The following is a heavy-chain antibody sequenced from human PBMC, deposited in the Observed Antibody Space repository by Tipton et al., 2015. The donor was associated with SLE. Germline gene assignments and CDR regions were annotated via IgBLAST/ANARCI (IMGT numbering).Heavy chain of an antibody. D-gene: IGHD1-1*01. CDR2: INHSGST. CDR1: GGSFSGYY. V-gene: IGHV4-34*01. Sequence: TLFLTCAVYGGSFSGYYWSWIRQPPGKGLEWIGEINHSGSTNYNPSLKSRVTISVDTSKNQFSLKLSSVTAADTAVYYCARGLEGGYYFDYWGQGTLVTVSS. J-gene: IGHJ4*02. CDR3: ARGLEGGYYFDY.